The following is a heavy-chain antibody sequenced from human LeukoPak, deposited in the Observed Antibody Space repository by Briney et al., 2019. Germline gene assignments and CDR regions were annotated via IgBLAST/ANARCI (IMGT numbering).Heavy chain of an antibody. CDR3: TTEPYYYDSSGLIEGAFEI. D-gene: IGHD3-22*01. Sequence: GGSLRLSCAASGFTFSNAWMSWVRQAPGKGLEWVGRIKSKTDGGTTDYAAPVKGRFTISRDDSKNTLYLQMNSLKTEDTAVYYCTTEPYYYDSSGLIEGAFEIWGQGTMFTVSS. V-gene: IGHV3-15*01. CDR2: IKSKTDGGTT. J-gene: IGHJ3*02. CDR1: GFTFSNAW.